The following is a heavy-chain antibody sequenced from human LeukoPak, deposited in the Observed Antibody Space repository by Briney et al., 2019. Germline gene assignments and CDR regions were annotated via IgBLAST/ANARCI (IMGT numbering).Heavy chain of an antibody. CDR3: AKSSTGRYYYYYGMDV. Sequence: GVSLRLSCAASGFTFSSYAMSWVRQAPGKGLEWVSAISGSGGSTYYADSVKGRFTISRDNSKNTLYLQMNSLRAEDTAVYYCAKSSTGRYYYYYGMDVWGQGTTVTVSS. V-gene: IGHV3-23*01. D-gene: IGHD4-11*01. J-gene: IGHJ6*02. CDR2: ISGSGGST. CDR1: GFTFSSYA.